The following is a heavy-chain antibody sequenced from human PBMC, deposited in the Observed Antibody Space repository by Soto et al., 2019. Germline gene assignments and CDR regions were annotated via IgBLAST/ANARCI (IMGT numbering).Heavy chain of an antibody. CDR3: AKDLGLLWFGEEGYYYYMDV. CDR2: ISYDGSNK. Sequence: GGSLRLSCAASGFTFSSYGMHWVRQAPGKGLEWVAVISYDGSNKYYADSVKGRFTISRDNSKNTLYLQMNSLRAEDTAVYYCAKDLGLLWFGEEGYYYYMDVWGKGTTVTVSS. V-gene: IGHV3-30*18. J-gene: IGHJ6*03. D-gene: IGHD3-10*01. CDR1: GFTFSSYG.